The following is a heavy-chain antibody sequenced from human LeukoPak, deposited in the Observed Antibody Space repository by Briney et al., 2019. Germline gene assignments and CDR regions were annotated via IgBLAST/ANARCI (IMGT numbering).Heavy chain of an antibody. CDR3: ARVGVLHYFDY. D-gene: IGHD3-16*01. V-gene: IGHV4-59*01. Sequence: KPSETLSLTCTVSGDFISSYYWSWIRQSPGKGLEWIAHIYYSGSTNYNPSLKSRVTISLDTSKNQFSLKLTSVTAADTAVYYCARVGVLHYFDYWGQGTLVTVSS. CDR1: GDFISSYY. CDR2: IYYSGST. J-gene: IGHJ4*02.